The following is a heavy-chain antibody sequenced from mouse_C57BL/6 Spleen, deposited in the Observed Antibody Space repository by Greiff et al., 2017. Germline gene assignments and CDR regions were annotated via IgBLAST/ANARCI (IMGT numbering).Heavy chain of an antibody. J-gene: IGHJ2*01. D-gene: IGHD1-1*01. CDR3: ARDTTVVGRDFDY. CDR1: GFNIKNTY. Sequence: EVQLQQSVAELVRPGASVKLSCTASGFNIKNTYMHWVKQRPEQGLAWIGRIDPANGNTKYAPTFQGKATITTDTSSNTAYLQLSSLTSEDTAIYYCARDTTVVGRDFDYWGQGTTLTVSS. CDR2: IDPANGNT. V-gene: IGHV14-3*01.